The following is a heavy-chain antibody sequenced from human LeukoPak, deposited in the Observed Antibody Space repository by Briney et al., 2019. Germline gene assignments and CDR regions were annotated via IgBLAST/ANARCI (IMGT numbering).Heavy chain of an antibody. CDR1: GDSISGSNYH. CDR2: VHHTGRA. V-gene: IGHV4-39*07. Sequence: ETLSLTCTVSGDSISGSNYHWGWIRQPPGKGLEWLGTVHHTGRAFYNPSLRGRTTVSVDTSKNQFSLKLTSVTAADTAVYYCARANPVATGFGGLDVWGQGTTVTVSS. CDR3: ARANPVATGFGGLDV. J-gene: IGHJ6*02. D-gene: IGHD5-12*01.